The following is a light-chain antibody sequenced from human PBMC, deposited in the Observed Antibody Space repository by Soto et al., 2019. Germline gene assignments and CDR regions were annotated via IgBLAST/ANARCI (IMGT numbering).Light chain of an antibody. CDR2: VNI. V-gene: IGLV1-40*01. CDR1: SSNIGAGYD. CDR3: QSYDSSLSVV. Sequence: QSVLTQPPSVSGAPGQRVTISCTGASSNIGAGYDVHWYQQLPGTAPKLLIYVNINRPSGVPDRFSASRSDSSASLAITGLQDEDEADYYCQSYDSSLSVVFGGGTKVTVL. J-gene: IGLJ2*01.